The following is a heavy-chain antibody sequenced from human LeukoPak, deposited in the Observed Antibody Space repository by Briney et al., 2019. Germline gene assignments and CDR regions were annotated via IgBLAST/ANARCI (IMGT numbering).Heavy chain of an antibody. D-gene: IGHD3-3*01. CDR1: GFTFSSYS. CDR2: ISSSSSYI. CDR3: ARGVTPLYFLEWLFNPNWFDP. J-gene: IGHJ5*02. V-gene: IGHV3-21*01. Sequence: GGSLRLSCAASGFTFSSYSMNWVRQAPGKGLEWVSSISSSSSYIYYADSVKGRFTISRDNAKNSLYLQMNSLRAEDTAVYYCARGVTPLYFLEWLFNPNWFDPWGQGTLVTVSS.